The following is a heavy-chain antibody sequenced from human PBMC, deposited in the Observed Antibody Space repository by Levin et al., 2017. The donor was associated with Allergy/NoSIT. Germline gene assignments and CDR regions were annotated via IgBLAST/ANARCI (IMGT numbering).Heavy chain of an antibody. CDR3: ARIRVILTGYYRGSQASYYYGMDV. CDR2: INHRGST. Sequence: SETLSLTCAVYGGSFSGYYWSWLRQPPGKGLEWIGEINHRGSTNYNPSLKGRVTISIDTSKNQFSLELSSVTAADTAVYYCARIRVILTGYYRGSQASYYYGMDVWGQGTTVTVSS. V-gene: IGHV4-34*01. CDR1: GGSFSGYY. D-gene: IGHD3-9*01. J-gene: IGHJ6*02.